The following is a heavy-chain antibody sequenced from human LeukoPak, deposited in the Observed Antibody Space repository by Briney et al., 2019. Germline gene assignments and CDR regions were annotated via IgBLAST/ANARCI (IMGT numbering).Heavy chain of an antibody. D-gene: IGHD3-16*01. CDR2: MNPNSGST. V-gene: IGHV1-8*02. CDR1: GYTFTSYG. Sequence: GASVKVSCKASGYTFTSYGISWVRQAPGQGLEWMGWMNPNSGSTSYTQKFQGRVTMTRDTSTSTAYMELSSLRSEDTAVYYCARDNDSRDPPHFDYWGQGTLVTVSS. CDR3: ARDNDSRDPPHFDY. J-gene: IGHJ4*02.